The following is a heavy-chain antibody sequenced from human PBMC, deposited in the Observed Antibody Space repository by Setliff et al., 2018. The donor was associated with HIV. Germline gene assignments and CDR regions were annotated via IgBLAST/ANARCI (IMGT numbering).Heavy chain of an antibody. CDR3: ARGADGDYRYYMDV. Sequence: SVKVSCKASGGTFSRYAISWVRQAPGQGLEWMGGISPISDTANYAQKFQGRVTITADVSTSTIYMELSSLTSEDTAVYYCARGADGDYRYYMDVWGRGTTVTVSS. V-gene: IGHV1-69*13. D-gene: IGHD4-17*01. J-gene: IGHJ6*03. CDR2: ISPISDTA. CDR1: GGTFSRYA.